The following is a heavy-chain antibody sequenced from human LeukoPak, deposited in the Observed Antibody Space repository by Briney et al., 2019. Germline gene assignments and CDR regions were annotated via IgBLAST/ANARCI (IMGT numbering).Heavy chain of an antibody. CDR3: ARDPRKYYDSSGYHIDAFDI. CDR2: IIPIFGTA. D-gene: IGHD3-22*01. CDR1: GGTFSSYA. Sequence: GSSVKVSCKASGGTFSSYAISWERQAPGQGLEWMGGIIPIFGTANYAQKFQGRVTITADESTSTAYMELSSLRSEDTAVYYCARDPRKYYDSSGYHIDAFDIWGQGTMVTVSS. J-gene: IGHJ3*02. V-gene: IGHV1-69*01.